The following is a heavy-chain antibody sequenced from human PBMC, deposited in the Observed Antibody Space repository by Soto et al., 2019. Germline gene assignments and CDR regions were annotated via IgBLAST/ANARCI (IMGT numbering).Heavy chain of an antibody. J-gene: IGHJ5*02. CDR2: IYYSGST. CDR3: ARAYCGGDCYSAGVNWFDP. D-gene: IGHD2-21*02. Sequence: SETLSLTCTVSGGSISSGGYVWSWIRHHPGKGLEWIGYIYYSGSTYYNPSLKSRVTISVDTSKNQFSLRLRSVTAADTALYYCARAYCGGDCYSAGVNWFDPWGQGTLVTVSS. CDR1: GGSISSGGYV. V-gene: IGHV4-31*03.